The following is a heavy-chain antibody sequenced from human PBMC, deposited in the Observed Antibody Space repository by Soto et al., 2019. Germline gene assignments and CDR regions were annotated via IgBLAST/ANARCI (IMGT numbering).Heavy chain of an antibody. CDR3: ASDAPPADY. CDR2: ISAYNGNT. CDR1: GYTFASYA. Sequence: ASVKVSCKASGYTFASYAISWVRQAPGQGLECMGWISAYNGNTNYAQKLQGRVTMTTDTSTSTAYMELRSLTSDDPAVYYCASDAPPADYWGQGTLVT. V-gene: IGHV1-18*01. J-gene: IGHJ4*02.